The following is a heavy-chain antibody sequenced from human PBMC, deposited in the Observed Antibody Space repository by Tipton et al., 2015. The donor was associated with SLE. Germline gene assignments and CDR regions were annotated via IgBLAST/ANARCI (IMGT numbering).Heavy chain of an antibody. CDR1: GGPISSYY. CDR3: ASGGYGGNFLGWFDP. J-gene: IGHJ5*02. D-gene: IGHD4-23*01. Sequence: TLSLTCTVSGGPISSYYWSWIRQPPGKGLEWIGYVFYSGSTSYNPSLKSRATISLDTSKNQFSLKLTSVTAADTAFYYCASGGYGGNFLGWFDPWGQGTLVTVSS. CDR2: VFYSGST. V-gene: IGHV4-59*01.